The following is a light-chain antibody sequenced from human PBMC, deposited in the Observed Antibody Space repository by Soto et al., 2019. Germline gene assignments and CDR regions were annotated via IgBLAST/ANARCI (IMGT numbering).Light chain of an antibody. CDR1: SSDVGTYNY. V-gene: IGLV2-14*01. J-gene: IGLJ1*01. CDR2: EVT. Sequence: QSVLTQPASVSGSPGQSITISCTGTSSDVGTYNYVSWHQQHPGKAPKVMIYEVTYRPSGVSNRFSGSKSGNTASLTISGLQAEDEAEYYCSLFTGSSTLYVFGTGTKVTVL. CDR3: SLFTGSSTLYV.